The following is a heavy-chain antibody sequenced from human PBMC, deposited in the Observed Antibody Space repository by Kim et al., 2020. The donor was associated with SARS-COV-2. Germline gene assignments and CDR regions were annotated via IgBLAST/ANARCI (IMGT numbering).Heavy chain of an antibody. CDR3: ARDLTMVRGVYPPSFYYYGMDV. CDR2: IDTAGDT. CDR1: GFTFSSYD. D-gene: IGHD3-10*01. J-gene: IGHJ6*02. V-gene: IGHV3-13*01. Sequence: GGSLRLSCAASGFTFSSYDMHWVRQATGKGLQWVSAIDTAGDTYYPGSVKGRFTISRENAKNSLYLQMNSLIAGDTAVYYCARDLTMVRGVYPPSFYYYGMDVWGPGTTVTVSS.